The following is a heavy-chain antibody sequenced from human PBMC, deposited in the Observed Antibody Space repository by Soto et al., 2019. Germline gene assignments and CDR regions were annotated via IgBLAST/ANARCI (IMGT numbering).Heavy chain of an antibody. Sequence: GASVKVSCKSSGYTFGSYSINWVRQAPGQGLEGMGWISAYNGDTQYVQKFQDRVTMTTNTSTSTAYMELRRLRSDDTAVYYCARGGIVSTNKGKVDAWGQGTTVTVSS. CDR1: GYTFGSYS. CDR2: ISAYNGDT. V-gene: IGHV1-18*01. CDR3: ARGGIVSTNKGKVDA. J-gene: IGHJ6*02. D-gene: IGHD5-12*01.